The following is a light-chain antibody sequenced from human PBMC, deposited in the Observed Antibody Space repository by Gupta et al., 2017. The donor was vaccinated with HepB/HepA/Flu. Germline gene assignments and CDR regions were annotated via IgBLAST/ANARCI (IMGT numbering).Light chain of an antibody. CDR2: DDS. CDR3: QVWDDSSDYV. Sequence: SYVLTQPPAVSVAPAQTARVTCGGNNIGSKSVHWYQQKPGQAPVKVVYDDSDRPSEIPDRFSGSNAWNTATLINGRVEAGDEADYYCQVWDDSSDYVFGTGTKVTVL. J-gene: IGLJ1*01. V-gene: IGLV3-21*02. CDR1: NIGSKS.